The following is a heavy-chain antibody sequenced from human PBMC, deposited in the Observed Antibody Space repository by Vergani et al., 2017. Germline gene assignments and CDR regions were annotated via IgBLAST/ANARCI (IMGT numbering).Heavy chain of an antibody. CDR1: GFTFSSYA. J-gene: IGHJ3*02. V-gene: IGHV3-30*07. CDR2: ISYDGSNK. D-gene: IGHD6-19*01. Sequence: QVQLVESGGGVVQPGRSLRLSCAASGFTFSSYAMHWVRQAPGKGLEWVAVISYDGSNKYYADSVKGRFTISRDNSKNTLYLQMNSRRAEDTAVYYCARIGYSSGWVFDAFDIWGQGTMVTVSS. CDR3: ARIGYSSGWVFDAFDI.